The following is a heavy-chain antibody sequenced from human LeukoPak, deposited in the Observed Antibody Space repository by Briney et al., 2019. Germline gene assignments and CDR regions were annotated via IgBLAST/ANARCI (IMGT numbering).Heavy chain of an antibody. V-gene: IGHV3-30-3*01. D-gene: IGHD6-19*01. CDR3: ARGPLAVATHFDY. CDR2: ISYDGSNK. CDR1: GFTSSSYA. J-gene: IGHJ4*02. Sequence: GGSLRLSCAASGFTSSSYAMHWVRQAPGKGLEWVAVISYDGSNKYYADSVKGRFTTSRDNSKNTLYLQMNSLRAEDTAVYYCARGPLAVATHFDYWGQGTLVTVSS.